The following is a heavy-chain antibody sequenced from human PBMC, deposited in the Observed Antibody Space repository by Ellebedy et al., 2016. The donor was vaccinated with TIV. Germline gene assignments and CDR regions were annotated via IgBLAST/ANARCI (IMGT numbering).Heavy chain of an antibody. CDR3: ARSIAVPSSY. CDR2: TRNKANNYII. D-gene: IGHD6-19*01. J-gene: IGHJ4*02. Sequence: PGGSLRLSCIASGFTLSDHYIDWVRQVPGKGLEWVGRTRNKANNYIIEYAASVRGRFTISRDDSKNSVYLQLNSLKTEDTAVYYCARSIAVPSSYWGQGILVTVSS. V-gene: IGHV3-72*01. CDR1: GFTLSDHY.